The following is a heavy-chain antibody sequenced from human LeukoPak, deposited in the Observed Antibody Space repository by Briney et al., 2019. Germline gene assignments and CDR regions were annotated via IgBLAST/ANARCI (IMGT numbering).Heavy chain of an antibody. CDR1: GYTFTGYY. V-gene: IGHV1-2*02. J-gene: IGHJ4*02. CDR3: ARSRRWDSSGYYAE. D-gene: IGHD3-22*01. Sequence: GASVKVSCKASGYTFTGYYMHWVRQAPGQGLEWMGWINPNSGGTNYAQKFQGRVTMTRDTSISTAYMELSRLRSDDTAVYYCARSRRWDSSGYYAEWGQGTLVTVSS. CDR2: INPNSGGT.